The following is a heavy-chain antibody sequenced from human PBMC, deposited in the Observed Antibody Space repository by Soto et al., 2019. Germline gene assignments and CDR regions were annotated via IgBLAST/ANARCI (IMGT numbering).Heavy chain of an antibody. Sequence: QVQLVQSGPEVKKPGASVKVSCKGSGYTFSNYGVTWVRQAPGQGLERLGWVSAYNRNTDYAQKFEDRATMTIETSTNTSYLELRGLTPDDPAVYYCARERRWEPLLYWGQGTL. CDR1: GYTFSNYG. J-gene: IGHJ4*02. CDR2: VSAYNRNT. V-gene: IGHV1-18*01. CDR3: ARERRWEPLLY. D-gene: IGHD1-26*01.